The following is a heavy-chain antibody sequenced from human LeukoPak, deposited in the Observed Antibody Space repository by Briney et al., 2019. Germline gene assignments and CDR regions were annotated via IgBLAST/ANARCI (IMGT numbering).Heavy chain of an antibody. V-gene: IGHV3-23*01. CDR2: ISGTGGST. CDR1: GFTFATYA. Sequence: PGTSLRLSCAASGFTFATYAMSWVRQAPGKGLEWVSGISGTGGSTYYADSVKGRFTISRDNSKNTLYLQLNSLRADDTAVYYFGKEGGVGGNRTGFFYLGGQGPRAT. J-gene: IGHJ4*02. D-gene: IGHD1-14*01. CDR3: GKEGGVGGNRTGFFYL.